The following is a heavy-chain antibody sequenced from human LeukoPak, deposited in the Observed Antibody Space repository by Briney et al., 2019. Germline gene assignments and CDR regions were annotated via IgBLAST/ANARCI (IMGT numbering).Heavy chain of an antibody. V-gene: IGHV5-51*01. CDR2: IYPGDSDT. Sequence: GESLKISCQGSGYSFTSYWIGWVRQMPGKGLEWMGIIYPGDSDTRYSPSFQGQVTISADKSISTAYLQWSSLKASDTAMYYCARLGYYDSSGYDNWFDPWGQGTLVTVSS. CDR1: GYSFTSYW. J-gene: IGHJ5*02. CDR3: ARLGYYDSSGYDNWFDP. D-gene: IGHD3-22*01.